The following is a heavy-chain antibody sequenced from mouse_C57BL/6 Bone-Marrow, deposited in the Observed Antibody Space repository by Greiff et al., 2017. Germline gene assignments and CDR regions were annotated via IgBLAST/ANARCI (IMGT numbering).Heavy chain of an antibody. V-gene: IGHV1-4*01. D-gene: IGHD2-3*01. CDR3: AKGGLLDY. CDR1: GYTFTSYT. J-gene: IGHJ2*01. CDR2: INPSSGYT. Sequence: QVQLQQSGAELARPGASVKMSCKASGYTFTSYTMHWVKQRPGQGLEWIGYINPSSGYTKYNQKFKDKATLTADKASSTAYMQLSSLTSEDSAVYYCAKGGLLDYWGQGTTLTVSS.